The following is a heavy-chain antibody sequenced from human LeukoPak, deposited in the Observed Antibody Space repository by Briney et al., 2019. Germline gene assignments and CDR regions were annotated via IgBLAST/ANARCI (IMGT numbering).Heavy chain of an antibody. D-gene: IGHD4-17*01. CDR2: IYYSGSS. J-gene: IGHJ3*02. Sequence: PSETLSLTCTVSGGSISSYYWSWLRQPPGKGLEWIGYIYYSGSSYYNPSLKSRLTISVDTSKNQFSLKLSSVTAADTAVYYCARRGGYGDYDHSAFDIWGQGTMVTVSS. CDR3: ARRGGYGDYDHSAFDI. V-gene: IGHV4-59*08. CDR1: GGSISSYY.